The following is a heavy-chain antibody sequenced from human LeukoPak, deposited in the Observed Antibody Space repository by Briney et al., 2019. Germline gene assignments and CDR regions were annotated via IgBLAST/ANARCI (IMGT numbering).Heavy chain of an antibody. J-gene: IGHJ4*02. CDR3: TTDLIQYSNPPMGY. D-gene: IGHD4-11*01. Sequence: GGSLRLSCAASGFTFSSYSMNWVRQAPGKGLEWVGRIKSKTDGGTTDYAAPVKGRFTISRDDSKNTLYLQMNSLKTEDTAVYYRTTDLIQYSNPPMGYWGQGTLVTVSS. CDR1: GFTFSSYS. CDR2: IKSKTDGGTT. V-gene: IGHV3-15*01.